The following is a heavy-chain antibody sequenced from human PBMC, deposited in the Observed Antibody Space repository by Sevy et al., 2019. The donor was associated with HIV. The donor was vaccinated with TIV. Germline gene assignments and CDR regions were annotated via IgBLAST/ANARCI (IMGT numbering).Heavy chain of an antibody. CDR2: ISSRSIYI. V-gene: IGHV3-21*01. CDR1: GFTFSSYS. D-gene: IGHD3-10*01. Sequence: GGSLRLSCAASGFTFSSYSMNWVRQAPGKGLEWVSSISSRSIYIYYVDSVKDRFTISRDNAKNSLDLQMNSLRAEDTAVYYCARGVGVVGGVIDSWGQGTLVTVSS. CDR3: ARGVGVVGGVIDS. J-gene: IGHJ4*02.